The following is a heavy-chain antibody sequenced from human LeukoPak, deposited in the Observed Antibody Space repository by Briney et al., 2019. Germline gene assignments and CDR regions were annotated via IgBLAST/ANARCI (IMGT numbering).Heavy chain of an antibody. Sequence: PGGSLRLSCAASGFTFSSYGMHWVRQAPGKGLEWVAVISYDGSNKYYADSVKGRFTISRDNSKNTLYLQTNSLRAEDTAVYYCAKADGSGSHDYWGQGTLVTVSS. CDR2: ISYDGSNK. CDR3: AKADGSGSHDY. V-gene: IGHV3-30*18. J-gene: IGHJ4*02. CDR1: GFTFSSYG. D-gene: IGHD3-10*01.